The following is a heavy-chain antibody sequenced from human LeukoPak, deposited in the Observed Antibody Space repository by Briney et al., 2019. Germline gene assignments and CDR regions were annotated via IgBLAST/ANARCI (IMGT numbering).Heavy chain of an antibody. CDR3: ASPPVVPAARHYYYYMDV. V-gene: IGHV3-53*01. Sequence: PGGSLRLSCAASGFTVSSNYISWVRQAPGEGLGWGSVIYSGGSTYYADSVKGRFAISRDNSKNMLYLQMNSLRAEDTAVYYCASPPVVPAARHYYYYMDVWGKGTTVTVSS. CDR1: GFTVSSNY. D-gene: IGHD2-2*01. J-gene: IGHJ6*03. CDR2: IYSGGST.